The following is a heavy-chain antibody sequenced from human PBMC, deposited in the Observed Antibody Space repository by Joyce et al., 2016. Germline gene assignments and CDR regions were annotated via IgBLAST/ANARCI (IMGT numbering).Heavy chain of an antibody. CDR3: AKDPFFYYDNSGYFDS. J-gene: IGHJ4*02. CDR1: GFTFDDYA. V-gene: IGHV3-9*01. D-gene: IGHD3-22*01. Sequence: EVQLVESGGGLVQPGRSLRLSCAASGFTFDDYAMHWVRQAPGKGLEWVSGITWNSDNIAYADSVNGRFTISRDNAKNSLYLQMNNLRREDTALYFCAKDPFFYYDNSGYFDSWGQGTLVTVSS. CDR2: ITWNSDNI.